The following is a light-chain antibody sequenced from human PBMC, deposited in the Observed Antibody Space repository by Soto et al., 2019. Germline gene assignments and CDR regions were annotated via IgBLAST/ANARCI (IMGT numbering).Light chain of an antibody. J-gene: IGKJ2*01. CDR1: QSISSN. Sequence: EIVLTQSPATLSVSPGERATLSCRASQSISSNLAWYQQKPGQAPRLLIYGPSTRATGVPARFSGSGSGTEFTLTISSLQSEDFALYYCHQYNSWPPGTFGQGTKVDIK. V-gene: IGKV3-15*01. CDR3: HQYNSWPPGT. CDR2: GPS.